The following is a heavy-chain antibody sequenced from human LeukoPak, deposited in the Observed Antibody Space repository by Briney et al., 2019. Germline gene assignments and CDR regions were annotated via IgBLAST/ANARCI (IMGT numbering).Heavy chain of an antibody. CDR1: GGSFSGYY. V-gene: IGHV4-34*01. CDR2: INHSGST. J-gene: IGHJ4*02. D-gene: IGHD4-23*01. Sequence: PSETLSLTCAVYGGSFSGYYWSWIRQPPGKGLEWIGEINHSGSTNYNPSLKSRVTISVDTSKNQFSLKLSSVTAADTAVYYCANSANYGGNSGYFDCWGQGTLVTVSS. CDR3: ANSANYGGNSGYFDC.